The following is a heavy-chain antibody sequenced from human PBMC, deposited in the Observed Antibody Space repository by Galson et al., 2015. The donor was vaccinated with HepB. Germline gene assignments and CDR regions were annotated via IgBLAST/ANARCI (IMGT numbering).Heavy chain of an antibody. CDR3: AGVHYDFWSGYIGVVDYYYYMDV. Sequence: SLRLSCAASGFTFSSYSMNWVRQAPGKGLEWVSAISSSSSYIYDADAVKGRFTISRDNAKNSLYLKMNSLRAEDTAVYYCAGVHYDFWSGYIGVVDYYYYMDVWGKGTTVTVSS. CDR2: ISSSSSYI. D-gene: IGHD3-3*01. CDR1: GFTFSSYS. V-gene: IGHV3-21*01. J-gene: IGHJ6*03.